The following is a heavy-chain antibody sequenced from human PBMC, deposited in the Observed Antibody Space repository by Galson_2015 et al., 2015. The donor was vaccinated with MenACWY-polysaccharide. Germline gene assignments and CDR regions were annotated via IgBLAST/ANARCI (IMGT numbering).Heavy chain of an antibody. D-gene: IGHD1-26*01. CDR2: ISSSSHAI. V-gene: IGHV3-48*01. J-gene: IGHJ6*02. CDR3: ARDGRRGYDMDV. CDR1: GFTFSNYA. Sequence: SLRLSCAASGFTFSNYAMNWVRQAPGKGLEWISYISSSSHAIYYADSVKGRFIISRDNAKNSLYLQMNSLRADDSAVYHCARDGRRGYDMDVWGQGTTVTVSS.